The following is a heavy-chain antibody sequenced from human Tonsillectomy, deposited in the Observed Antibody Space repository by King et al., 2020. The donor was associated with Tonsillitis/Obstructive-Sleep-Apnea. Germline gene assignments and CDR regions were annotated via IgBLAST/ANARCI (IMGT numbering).Heavy chain of an antibody. D-gene: IGHD2-15*01. CDR2: INHSGST. J-gene: IGHJ6*03. Sequence: VQLQQWGAGLLKPSETLSLTCAVYGGSFSGYYWSWIRQPPGTGLELIGEINHSGSTNYNPSLKSRVTISVETSKNQFSLKLSAVTAADTAVYYCARGDIVVVVAANGYYYYMDVWGKGTTVTVSS. CDR1: GGSFSGYY. V-gene: IGHV4-34*01. CDR3: ARGDIVVVVAANGYYYYMDV.